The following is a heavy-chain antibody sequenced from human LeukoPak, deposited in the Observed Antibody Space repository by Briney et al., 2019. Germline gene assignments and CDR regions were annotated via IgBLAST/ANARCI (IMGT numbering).Heavy chain of an antibody. CDR2: IFTSGST. CDR1: GGSMSSFY. D-gene: IGHD3-10*01. V-gene: IGHV4-4*07. Sequence: SETLSLTCTVSGGSMSSFYWIWIRQPAGKGLEWIGRIFTSGSTKYNPSLKSRVTISVDTSKNQFSLKLSSVTAADTAVYYCAREGKITMVRGVIRYYYMDVWGKGTTVTISS. J-gene: IGHJ6*03. CDR3: AREGKITMVRGVIRYYYMDV.